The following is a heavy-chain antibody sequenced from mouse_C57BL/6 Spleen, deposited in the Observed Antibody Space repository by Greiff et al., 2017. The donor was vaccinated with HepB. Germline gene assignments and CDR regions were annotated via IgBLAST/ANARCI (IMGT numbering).Heavy chain of an antibody. CDR3: ARTVVPNWYFDV. D-gene: IGHD1-1*01. Sequence: QVQLKQSGAELVKPGASVKMSCKASGYTFTSYWITWVKQRPGQGLEWIGDIYPGSGSTNYNEKFKSKATLTVDTSSSTAYMQLSSLTSEDSAVYYCARTVVPNWYFDVWGTGTTVTVSS. CDR1: GYTFTSYW. V-gene: IGHV1-55*01. J-gene: IGHJ1*03. CDR2: IYPGSGST.